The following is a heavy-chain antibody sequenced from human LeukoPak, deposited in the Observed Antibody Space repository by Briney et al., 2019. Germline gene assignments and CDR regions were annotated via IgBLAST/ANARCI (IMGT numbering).Heavy chain of an antibody. Sequence: GGSLRLSCAASGFTFSSFAMSWVRQAPGKGLQWVSVISGSGGSTYYADSVKGRFTISRDNSKNTLYLQMNSLRAEDTAVYYCAKIGLTWIQLWPTGTTQKELYYFDYWGQGTLVTVSS. J-gene: IGHJ4*02. CDR1: GFTFSSFA. V-gene: IGHV3-23*01. D-gene: IGHD5-18*01. CDR2: ISGSGGST. CDR3: AKIGLTWIQLWPTGTTQKELYYFDY.